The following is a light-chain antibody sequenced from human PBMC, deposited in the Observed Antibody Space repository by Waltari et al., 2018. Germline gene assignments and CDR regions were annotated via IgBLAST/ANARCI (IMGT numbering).Light chain of an antibody. CDR2: SDN. CDR3: AAWDDSLNSVL. Sequence: QSVLTQPPSASGTPGQGVTISCSGRSSNIGSNSVNWYQQLPGTAPKLLIFSDNQRPSGVPDRFAGSKSCNSASLAISGLQSDDEAHYYCAAWDDSLNSVLFGGGTKLTVL. V-gene: IGLV1-44*01. J-gene: IGLJ2*01. CDR1: SSNIGSNS.